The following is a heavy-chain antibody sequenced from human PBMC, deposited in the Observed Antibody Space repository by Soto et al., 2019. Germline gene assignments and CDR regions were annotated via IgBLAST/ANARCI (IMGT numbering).Heavy chain of an antibody. CDR2: ISAYNANT. D-gene: IGHD5-12*01. J-gene: IGHJ4*02. CDR1: GYTFTSYG. Sequence: ASVKVSCKASGYTFTSYGISLVRQAHGQGLEWMGWISAYNANTNYAQKFQGRVTMTTDTSTSTAYMELRSLRSDDTAVYYCASGLGRDGYNSLYWGQGTLVTVSS. CDR3: ASGLGRDGYNSLY. V-gene: IGHV1-18*01.